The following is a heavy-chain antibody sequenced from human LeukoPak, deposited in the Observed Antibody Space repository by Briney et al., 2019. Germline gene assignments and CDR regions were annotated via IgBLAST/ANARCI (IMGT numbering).Heavy chain of an antibody. CDR1: GYTFTGYY. CDR2: INPNSGGT. CDR3: ATIAGYCSGGSCFGKPEYFDY. Sequence: GASVKVSCKASGYTFTGYYMHWVRQAPGQGLEWMGWINPNSGGTNYAQNFQGRVTMTRDTSISTAYLELSRLRSDDTAVYYCATIAGYCSGGSCFGKPEYFDYWGQGTLVTVSS. J-gene: IGHJ4*02. D-gene: IGHD2-15*01. V-gene: IGHV1-2*02.